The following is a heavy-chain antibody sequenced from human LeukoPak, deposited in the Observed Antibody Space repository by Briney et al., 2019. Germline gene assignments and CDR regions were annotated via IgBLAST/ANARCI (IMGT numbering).Heavy chain of an antibody. J-gene: IGHJ1*01. D-gene: IGHD2-2*01. Sequence: PSETLSLTCTVSGASIHDDHFTWIRQPPGRGLEWIGFVYYRGSAKYNPSLESRVTISVDTSKKQISLILKSVTAADTAVYYCGRNFEASSTWYIQYWGQGSLVTVSS. V-gene: IGHV4-59*12. CDR2: VYYRGSA. CDR3: GRNFEASSTWYIQY. CDR1: GASIHDDH.